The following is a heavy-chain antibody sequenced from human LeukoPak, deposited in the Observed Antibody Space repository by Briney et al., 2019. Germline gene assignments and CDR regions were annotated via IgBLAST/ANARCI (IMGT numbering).Heavy chain of an antibody. CDR3: ARGEETYYYGSGRFDY. V-gene: IGHV3-66*01. CDR2: IYSGGST. CDR1: GFTVSSNY. D-gene: IGHD3-10*01. Sequence: PGGSLRLSCAASGFTVSSNYMSWVRQAPGKGLEWVSVIYSGGSTYYADSVKGRFTISRDNAKDSLYLQMNSLRAEDTAVYYCARGEETYYYGSGRFDYWGQGTLVTVSS. J-gene: IGHJ4*02.